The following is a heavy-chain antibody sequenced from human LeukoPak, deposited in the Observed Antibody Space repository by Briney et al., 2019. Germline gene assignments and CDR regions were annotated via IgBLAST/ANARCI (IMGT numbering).Heavy chain of an antibody. V-gene: IGHV4-59*11. Sequence: SETLSLTCTVSGGSISGQYWSLIRQPPGKGLEWIGYIYYTGITKYNPSLKSRVTITVDTSKNQFSLRLTSVTAADTAVYYCARVSFHYHSGNYGWYFDSWGQGTLVTVSS. CDR2: IYYTGIT. J-gene: IGHJ4*02. D-gene: IGHD3-10*01. CDR1: GGSISGQY. CDR3: ARVSFHYHSGNYGWYFDS.